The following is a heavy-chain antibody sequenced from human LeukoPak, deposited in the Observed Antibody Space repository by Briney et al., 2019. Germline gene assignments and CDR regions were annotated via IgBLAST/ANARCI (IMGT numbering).Heavy chain of an antibody. J-gene: IGHJ6*03. V-gene: IGHV3-13*01. CDR1: GFTFSSFD. Sequence: GGSLRLSFAASGFTFSSFDMHWVRQLTGQGLEWVSTIGTASDTYYPGSVEGRFTLSRDNAKNSLYLQMNSLTAGDTAVYYCARGPPRGKYYYMDVWGKGTTVTVSS. CDR2: IGTASDT. D-gene: IGHD1-1*01. CDR3: ARGPPRGKYYYMDV.